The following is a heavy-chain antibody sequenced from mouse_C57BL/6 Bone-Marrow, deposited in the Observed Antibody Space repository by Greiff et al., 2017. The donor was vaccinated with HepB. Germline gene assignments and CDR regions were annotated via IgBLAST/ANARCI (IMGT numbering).Heavy chain of an antibody. CDR3: ARHPAGYFDV. CDR2: FSNLAYSI. J-gene: IGHJ1*03. Sequence: DVKLVESGGGLVQPGGSLKLSCAASGFTFSDYGMAWVRQAPRKGPEWVAFFSNLAYSIYYADTVTGRFTISRENAKNTLYLEMSSLRSEDTAMYYCARHPAGYFDVWGTGTTVTVSS. V-gene: IGHV5-15*01. CDR1: GFTFSDYG.